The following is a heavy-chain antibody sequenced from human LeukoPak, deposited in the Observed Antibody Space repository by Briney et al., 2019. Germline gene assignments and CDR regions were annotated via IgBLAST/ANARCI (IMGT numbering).Heavy chain of an antibody. CDR1: GYTFTGYY. CDR3: ARGRVTTIFGVVYYYYYYMDV. D-gene: IGHD3-3*01. Sequence: ASVKVSRKASGYTFTGYYMHWLRQAPGQGLEWMGWINPNSGGTNYAQEFQGRVTMTRDTSISTAYMELSRLRSDDTAVYYCARGRVTTIFGVVYYYYYYMDVWGKGTTVTVSS. J-gene: IGHJ6*03. V-gene: IGHV1-2*02. CDR2: INPNSGGT.